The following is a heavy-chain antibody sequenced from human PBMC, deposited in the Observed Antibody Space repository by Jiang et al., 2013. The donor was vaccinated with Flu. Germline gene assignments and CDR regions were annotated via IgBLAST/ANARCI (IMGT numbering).Heavy chain of an antibody. V-gene: IGHV4-34*01. CDR1: GGSFSVYR. D-gene: IGHD3-22*01. CDR3: ARLDFYDSGGYYYYYGMDV. Sequence: LLKPSETLSLTCAVYGGSFSVYRWNWIRQPPGKGLEWIGEINRSGATSCNPSLTSRVTISVDTSKNQFSLRLTSVTAADTAVYYCARLDFYDSGGYYYYYGMDVWGQGTTVTVSS. J-gene: IGHJ6*02. CDR2: INRSGAT.